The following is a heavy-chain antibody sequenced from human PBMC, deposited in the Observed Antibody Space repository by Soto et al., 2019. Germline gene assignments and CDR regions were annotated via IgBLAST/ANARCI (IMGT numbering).Heavy chain of an antibody. CDR3: ARAYYDYVWGSYRPYYFDY. CDR2: ISAYNGNT. CDR1: GYTFTSYG. J-gene: IGHJ4*02. V-gene: IGHV1-18*01. Sequence: ASVKVSCKASGYTFTSYGISWVRQAPGQGLEWMGWISAYNGNTNYAQKLQGRVTMTTDTSTSTAYKEQRSLRSDNTDVYNCARAYYDYVWGSYRPYYFDYWGQGTLVTVSS. D-gene: IGHD3-16*02.